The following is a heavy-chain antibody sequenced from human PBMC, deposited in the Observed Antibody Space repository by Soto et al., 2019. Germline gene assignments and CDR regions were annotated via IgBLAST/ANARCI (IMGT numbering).Heavy chain of an antibody. CDR1: GFTFSSYA. CDR3: AKGFYDLWSSRLDY. CDR2: ISGSGGST. D-gene: IGHD3-3*01. J-gene: IGHJ4*02. V-gene: IGHV3-23*01. Sequence: EVQLLESGGGLVQPGGSLRLSCAASGFTFSSYAMSWVRQAPGKGLEWVSAISGSGGSTYYADSVKGRFTISRDNSKNTLYLQINSLRAEDTAVYYCAKGFYDLWSSRLDYWGQGTLVTVSS.